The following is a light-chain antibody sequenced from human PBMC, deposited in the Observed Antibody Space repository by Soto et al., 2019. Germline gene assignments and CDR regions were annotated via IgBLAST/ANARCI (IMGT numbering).Light chain of an antibody. V-gene: IGLV2-14*03. CDR2: DVT. CDR1: SSDFGTYNS. CDR3: SSYTSSSTLV. J-gene: IGLJ2*01. Sequence: QSALTQPASVSGSPGQSITISCTGTSSDFGTYNSVSWYQQHPGKAPELMIYDVTDRPSGVSNRFSGSKSGNTASLTISGLQAEDEADYYCSSYTSSSTLVFGGGTKVTVL.